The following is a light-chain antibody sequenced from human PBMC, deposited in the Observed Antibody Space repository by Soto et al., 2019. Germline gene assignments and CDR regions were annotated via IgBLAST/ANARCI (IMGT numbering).Light chain of an antibody. CDR1: NSNIGRYS. V-gene: IGLV1-44*01. CDR3: AAWDDNLNGPL. Sequence: QAVVTQPPSLSGTPGQRVTISCSGSNSNIGRYSVNWYQYFPGTAPKILIYSDDERPSGVPDRFSGSKSGTSASLAISGLQSEDEAEYYCAAWDDNLNGPLFGGGTKLTVL. CDR2: SDD. J-gene: IGLJ3*02.